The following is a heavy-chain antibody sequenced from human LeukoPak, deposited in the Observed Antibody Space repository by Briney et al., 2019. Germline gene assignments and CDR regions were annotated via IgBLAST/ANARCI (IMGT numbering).Heavy chain of an antibody. CDR2: IYLSGTT. CDR1: VFTFNNAW. J-gene: IGHJ4*02. D-gene: IGHD3-22*01. Sequence: GSMKLSCVGSVFTFNNAWIHWVRHAPWKGLEWIGVIYLSGTTHSNPSVKSRVTISIDKSKNQFFLNLSSVTAADTAVYYCAGLVGRYSSGLYYYYFDYWGQGTLVTVSS. V-gene: IGHV4/OR15-8*01. CDR3: AGLVGRYSSGLYYYYFDY.